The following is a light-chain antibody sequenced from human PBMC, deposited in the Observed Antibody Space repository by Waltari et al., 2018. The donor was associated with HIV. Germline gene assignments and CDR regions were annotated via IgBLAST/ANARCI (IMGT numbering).Light chain of an antibody. CDR3: ATWDDSLSGRV. CDR2: RNN. CDR1: RSNIGSNY. J-gene: IGLJ3*02. V-gene: IGLV1-47*01. Sequence: QSVLTQPPSASGAPGQKFTISGSGRRSNIGSNYVYWYQQLPGAAPKLLIYRNNQRPAGVPDRFSGSKSGTSASLAVSGLRSEDEGHYYCATWDDSLSGRVFGGGTKLTVL.